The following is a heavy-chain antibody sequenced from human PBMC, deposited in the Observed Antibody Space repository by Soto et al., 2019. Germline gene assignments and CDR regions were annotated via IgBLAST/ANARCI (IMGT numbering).Heavy chain of an antibody. D-gene: IGHD4-17*01. CDR1: GGSISSGGYY. J-gene: IGHJ4*02. CDR3: ATLTTVTTFDY. CDR2: IYYSGST. V-gene: IGHV4-31*03. Sequence: SETLSLTCTVSGGSISSGGYYWSWIRQHPGKGLEWIGYIYYSGSTYYNPSLKSRVTISVDTSKNQFSPKLSSVTAADTAVDYCATLTTVTTFDYWGQGTLVTVSS.